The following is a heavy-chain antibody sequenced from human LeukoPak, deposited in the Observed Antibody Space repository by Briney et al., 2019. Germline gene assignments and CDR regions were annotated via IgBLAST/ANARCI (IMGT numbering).Heavy chain of an antibody. D-gene: IGHD2-8*02. CDR1: GFTFNSYW. V-gene: IGHV3-7*03. J-gene: IGHJ4*02. CDR3: AREHWSTPDC. CDR2: IKQDGREK. Sequence: GGSLRLSCAASGFTFNSYWMSWVRQAPGKGLEWVANIKQDGREKYYVDSVKGRFTISRDNAKNSLYLQMNSLRVEDTAIYYCAREHWSTPDCWGQGTLVTVSS.